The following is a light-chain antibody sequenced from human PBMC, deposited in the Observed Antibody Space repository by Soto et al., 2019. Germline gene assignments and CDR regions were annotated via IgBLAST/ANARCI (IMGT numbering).Light chain of an antibody. CDR3: CSYTTSNTRQIV. CDR1: SSDVGGYNY. CDR2: DVS. Sequence: QSVLTQLASVSGSPGQSITISCTGTSSDVGGYNYVSWYQQHPGKAPKFMIYDVSNRPSGVSNRFSGSKSGNTASLTISGLQAEDEADYYCCSYTTSNTRQIVFGTGTKLTVL. J-gene: IGLJ1*01. V-gene: IGLV2-14*01.